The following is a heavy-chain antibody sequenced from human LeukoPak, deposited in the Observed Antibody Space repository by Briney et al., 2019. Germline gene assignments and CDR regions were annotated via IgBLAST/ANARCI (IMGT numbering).Heavy chain of an antibody. CDR2: INPNSGGT. CDR3: AKLVGAKGVDY. Sequence: VASVKVSCKASGYTFTDYYMHWVRQAPGQGLEWMGWINPNSGGTNYAQKFQGRVTMTTDTSISTAYMEVSRLRSDDTAVYYCAKLVGAKGVDYWGQGTLVTVSS. J-gene: IGHJ4*02. V-gene: IGHV1-2*02. CDR1: GYTFTDYY. D-gene: IGHD1-26*01.